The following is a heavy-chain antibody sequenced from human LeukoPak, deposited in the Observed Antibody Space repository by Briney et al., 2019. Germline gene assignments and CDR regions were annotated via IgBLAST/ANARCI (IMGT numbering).Heavy chain of an antibody. CDR2: IYYSGST. V-gene: IGHV4-30-4*01. D-gene: IGHD3-10*01. CDR1: GGSISSGDYY. J-gene: IGHJ4*02. CDR3: ARGGSFGELYFDY. Sequence: SQTLSLTCTVSGGSISSGDYYWSWIRQAPGKGLEWIGYIYYSGSTYYNPSLKSRVTISVDTSKNQFSLKLSSVTAADTAVYYCARGGSFGELYFDYWGQGTLVTVSS.